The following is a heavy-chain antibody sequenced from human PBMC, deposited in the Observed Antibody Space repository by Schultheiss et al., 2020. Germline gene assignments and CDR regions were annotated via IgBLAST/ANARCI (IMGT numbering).Heavy chain of an antibody. Sequence: GGSLRLSCAASGFTFSDYYMSWIRQAPGKGLEWVSAMSGSAGHTNYADSVKGRFTISRDNSKNTLYLQMNSLRAEDTAVYYCAKDQPVYPPPYFFNYWGQGTMVTVSS. V-gene: IGHV3-23*01. D-gene: IGHD1-14*01. CDR3: AKDQPVYPPPYFFNY. J-gene: IGHJ4*02. CDR1: GFTFSDYY. CDR2: MSGSAGHT.